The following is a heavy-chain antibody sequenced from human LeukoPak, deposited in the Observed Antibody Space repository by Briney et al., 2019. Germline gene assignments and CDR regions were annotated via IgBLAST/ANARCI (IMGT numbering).Heavy chain of an antibody. CDR1: GGSISSYY. V-gene: IGHV4-59*01. CDR2: IYSSGTT. CDR3: ARGEDWKSTTFDY. Sequence: PSETLSLTCTVSGGSISSYYWNWIRQPPGKGLEWIGYIYSSGTTKYNPSLKSRLTISVATSKSQFSLKLTSVTAADTAVYYCARGEDWKSTTFDYWGQGTLVTVAS. D-gene: IGHD1-1*01. J-gene: IGHJ4*02.